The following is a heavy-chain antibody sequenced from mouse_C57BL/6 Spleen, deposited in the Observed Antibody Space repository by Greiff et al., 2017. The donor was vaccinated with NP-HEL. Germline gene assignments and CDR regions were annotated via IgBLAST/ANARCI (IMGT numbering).Heavy chain of an antibody. D-gene: IGHD1-1*01. Sequence: VKLQQSGPELVKPGASVKISCKASGYAFSSSWMNWVKQRPGKGLEWIGRIYPGDGDTNYNGKFKGKATLTADKSSSTAYMQLSSLTSEDSAVYFCARGGTTVVAPFDVWGTGTTVTVSS. CDR3: ARGGTTVVAPFDV. CDR2: IYPGDGDT. CDR1: GYAFSSSW. V-gene: IGHV1-82*01. J-gene: IGHJ1*03.